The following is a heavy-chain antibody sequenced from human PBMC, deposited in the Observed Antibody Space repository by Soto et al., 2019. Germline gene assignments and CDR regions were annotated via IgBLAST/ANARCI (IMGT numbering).Heavy chain of an antibody. CDR3: ARSTSWEGQGNWFDP. D-gene: IGHD2-2*01. CDR1: GGSISSSSYY. Sequence: SETLSLTCTVSGGSISSSSYYWGWIRQPPGKGLEWIGSIYYSGSTYYNPSLKSRVTISVDTSKNQFSLKLSSVTAADTAVYYCARSTSWEGQGNWFDPWGQGTLVTVSS. J-gene: IGHJ5*02. CDR2: IYYSGST. V-gene: IGHV4-39*01.